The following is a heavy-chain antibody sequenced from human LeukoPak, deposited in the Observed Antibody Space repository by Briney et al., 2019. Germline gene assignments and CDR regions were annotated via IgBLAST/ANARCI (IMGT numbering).Heavy chain of an antibody. CDR2: IKQDGSEK. V-gene: IGHV3-7*01. CDR3: ARERASSGWYNDY. J-gene: IGHJ4*02. CDR1: GFTFSSYW. Sequence: PGGSLRLSCAASGFTFSSYWMSWVRQAPGKGLEWVANIKQDGSEKYYVDSVKGRFTISRDSAKNSLYLQMNSLRAEDTAVYYCARERASSGWYNDYWGQGTLVTVSS. D-gene: IGHD6-19*01.